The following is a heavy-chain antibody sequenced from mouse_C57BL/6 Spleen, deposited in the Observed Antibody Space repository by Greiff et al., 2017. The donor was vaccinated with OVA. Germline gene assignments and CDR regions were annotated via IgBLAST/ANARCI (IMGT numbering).Heavy chain of an antibody. Sequence: QVQLQQPGAELVKPGASVKVSCKASGYTFTSYWMHWVKQRPGQGLEWIGRIHPSDSDTNYNQKFKSKATLTVDKSSSTAYMQLSSLTSEDSAVYYCAREGGVYGSSYWFAYWGQGTLVTVSA. V-gene: IGHV1-74*01. CDR1: GYTFTSYW. CDR3: AREGGVYGSSYWFAY. J-gene: IGHJ3*01. CDR2: IHPSDSDT. D-gene: IGHD1-1*01.